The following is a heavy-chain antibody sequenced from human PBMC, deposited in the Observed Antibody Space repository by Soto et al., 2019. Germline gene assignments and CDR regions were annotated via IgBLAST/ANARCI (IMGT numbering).Heavy chain of an antibody. CDR1: GGSISSYY. V-gene: IGHV4-4*07. J-gene: IGHJ3*02. D-gene: IGHD3-9*01. CDR2: VYTSGST. CDR3: ARVLRYFDWSAFDI. Sequence: PSETLSLTCTVSGGSISSYYWSWIRQPAGKGLEWIGRVYTSGSTNYNPSLKSRVTMSVDTSKNQFSLKLSSVTAADTAVYYCARVLRYFDWSAFDIWGQGTMVTVSS.